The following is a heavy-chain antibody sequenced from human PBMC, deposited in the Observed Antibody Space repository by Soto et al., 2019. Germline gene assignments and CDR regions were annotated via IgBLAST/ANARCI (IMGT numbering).Heavy chain of an antibody. CDR1: AGSISSYY. CDR3: ARWYGYSFDY. D-gene: IGHD1-1*01. J-gene: IGHJ4*02. V-gene: IGHV4-59*08. CDR2: IYYSGST. Sequence: PSETLSLTCTVSAGSISSYYWSWIRQPPGRGLEWIGYIYYSGSTNYNPSLKSRVTISVDTSKNQFSLKLSSVTAADTAVYYCARWYGYSFDYWGQGTLVTVSS.